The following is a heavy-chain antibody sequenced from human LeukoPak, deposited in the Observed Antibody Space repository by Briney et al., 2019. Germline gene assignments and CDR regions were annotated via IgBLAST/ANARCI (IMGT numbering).Heavy chain of an antibody. CDR1: GGTFSSYA. D-gene: IGHD2-2*01. CDR2: IIPIFGTA. Sequence: SVKVSCKASGGTFSSYAISWVRQAPGQGLEWMGGIIPIFGTANYAQKFQGRVTITADESTSTAYTELSSLRSEDTPAYYCARLRNIVVVPAAINTPNWFDPWGQGTLVTVSP. J-gene: IGHJ5*02. V-gene: IGHV1-69*13. CDR3: ARLRNIVVVPAAINTPNWFDP.